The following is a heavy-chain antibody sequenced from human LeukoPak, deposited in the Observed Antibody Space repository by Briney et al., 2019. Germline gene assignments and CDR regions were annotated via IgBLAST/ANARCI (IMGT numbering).Heavy chain of an antibody. CDR3: ARWSGSVTARNYYYYMDV. V-gene: IGHV4-59*01. CDR1: GGSINSYY. CDR2: IHYSGST. D-gene: IGHD6-6*01. Sequence: PSETLSLTCTVSGGSINSYYWSWIRQTPGKGLESIGYIHYSGSTNYNPSLRSRLTLSVDMSTNQLYLKMTSVTAADTAVYYCARWSGSVTARNYYYYMDVWGEGTTVTVSS. J-gene: IGHJ6*03.